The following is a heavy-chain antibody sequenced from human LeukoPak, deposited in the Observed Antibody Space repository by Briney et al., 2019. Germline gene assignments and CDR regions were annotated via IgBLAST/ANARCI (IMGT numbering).Heavy chain of an antibody. CDR1: GGSVSSGSYY. CDR2: IYYSGST. V-gene: IGHV4-61*01. CDR3: ASYYYGSGSYGVWFDP. Sequence: SETLSLTCTVSGGSVSSGSYYWSWIRQPPGKGLEWIEYIYYSGSTNYNPSLKSRVTISVDTSKNQFSLKLSSVTAADTAVYYCASYYYGSGSYGVWFDPWGQGTLVTVSS. D-gene: IGHD3-10*01. J-gene: IGHJ5*02.